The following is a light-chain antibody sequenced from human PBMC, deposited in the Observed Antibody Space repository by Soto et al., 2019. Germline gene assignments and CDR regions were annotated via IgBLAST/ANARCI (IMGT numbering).Light chain of an antibody. Sequence: DIQMTQSPSSLSASVGDRVTITCRASLPISNYLAWYQQKPGKAPKLLIYDASSLESGVPSRFSGSGSGTEFTLTISSLQPDDFATYYCQHRRTFGQGTKVDIK. J-gene: IGKJ1*01. CDR2: DAS. CDR1: LPISNY. CDR3: QHRRT. V-gene: IGKV1-5*01.